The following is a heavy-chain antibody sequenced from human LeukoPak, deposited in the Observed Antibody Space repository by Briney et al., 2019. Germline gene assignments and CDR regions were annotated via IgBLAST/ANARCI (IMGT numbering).Heavy chain of an antibody. CDR1: DYTFSSYG. J-gene: IGHJ4*02. Sequence: RASVKVSCKASDYTFSSYGIHWVRQAPGQGPEWMGWISAYNGNRDYALKFQGRVTMATDTSTNTAQKELRSLRSDDTAVYYCARGPSHYFGAGSAPKDFDYWGQGTLVIVSS. V-gene: IGHV1-18*01. D-gene: IGHD3-10*01. CDR2: ISAYNGNR. CDR3: ARGPSHYFGAGSAPKDFDY.